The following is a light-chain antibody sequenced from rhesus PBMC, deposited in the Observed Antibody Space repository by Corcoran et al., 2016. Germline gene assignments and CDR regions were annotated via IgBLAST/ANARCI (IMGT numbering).Light chain of an antibody. J-gene: IGKJ4*01. V-gene: IGKV1-66*01. Sequence: DIQMTQSPSSLSASVGDRVTITCRASQDINNYLSWYQQKPGKAPKHLIYYASSLETGVPSRFSGSRSGTDYTLTISSLQPEDIATYYCQQYNNSPLTFGGGTKVELK. CDR3: QQYNNSPLT. CDR2: YAS. CDR1: QDINNY.